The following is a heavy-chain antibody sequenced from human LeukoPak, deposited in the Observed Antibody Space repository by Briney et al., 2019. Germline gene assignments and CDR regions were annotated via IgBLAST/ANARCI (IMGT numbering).Heavy chain of an antibody. CDR3: TTGEFGYSYARGYYGMDV. CDR2: IKSKTDGGTT. CDR1: GFTFSNAW. V-gene: IGHV3-15*01. Sequence: GGSLRLSCAASGFTFSNAWMSWVRQAPGKGLEWVGRIKSKTDGGTTDYAAPVKGRFTISRDDSKNTLYLQMNSLKTEDTAVYYCTTGEFGYSYARGYYGMDVWGQGTTVTVSS. J-gene: IGHJ6*02. D-gene: IGHD5-18*01.